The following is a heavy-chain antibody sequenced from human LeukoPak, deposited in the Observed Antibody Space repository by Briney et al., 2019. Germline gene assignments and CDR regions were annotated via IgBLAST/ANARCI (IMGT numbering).Heavy chain of an antibody. J-gene: IGHJ4*02. Sequence: GTSVKVSCKASGFTFTSSAMQWVRQARGQRLEWIGWIVVGSGNTNYAQEFQERVTIARDMSTSTAYMELSSLRSEDTAVYYCAASYSSSWFDFDYWGQGTLVTVSS. CDR2: IVVGSGNT. CDR1: GFTFTSSA. V-gene: IGHV1-58*02. CDR3: AASYSSSWFDFDY. D-gene: IGHD6-13*01.